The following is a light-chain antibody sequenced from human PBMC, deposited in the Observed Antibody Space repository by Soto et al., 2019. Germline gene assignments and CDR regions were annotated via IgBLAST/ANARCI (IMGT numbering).Light chain of an antibody. CDR1: QSFRGL. Sequence: EGVLTQSPVPLSLSPGERATLSCRASQSFRGLLAWYQQKPGQAPRLLIYDAYNRATGIPPRFSGSGSGTDFTLTISSLEPEDSAVYYCQQRHMWPITFGQGTLLEIK. CDR2: DAY. CDR3: QQRHMWPIT. V-gene: IGKV3-11*01. J-gene: IGKJ5*01.